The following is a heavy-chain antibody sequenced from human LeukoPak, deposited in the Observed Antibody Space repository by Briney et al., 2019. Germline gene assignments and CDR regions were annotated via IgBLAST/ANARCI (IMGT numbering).Heavy chain of an antibody. D-gene: IGHD1-20*01. Sequence: GGSLRLSCAASGFTFNSYAMSWIRQAPGKGLEWVSYISSSGSTLYYADSVKGRITISRDNAKNSLYLQMNSLRAEDTAVYYCARRRYNWNAIDYWGQGTLVTVFS. CDR1: GFTFNSYA. CDR3: ARRRYNWNAIDY. CDR2: ISSSGSTL. V-gene: IGHV3-11*01. J-gene: IGHJ4*02.